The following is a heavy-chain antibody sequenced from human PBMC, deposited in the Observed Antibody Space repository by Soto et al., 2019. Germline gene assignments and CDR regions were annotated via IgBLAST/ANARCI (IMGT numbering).Heavy chain of an antibody. CDR1: GFTSSSYG. J-gene: IGHJ4*02. V-gene: IGHV3-33*01. D-gene: IGHD6-19*01. CDR2: IWYDGSNK. Sequence: QVQLVESGGGVVQPGRSLRLSCAASGFTSSSYGMHWVRQAPGKGLEWVAVIWYDGSNKYYADSVKGRFTISRDNSKNTLYLQMNSLRAEDTAVYYCARADLYSSGWFDLDYWGQGTLVTVSS. CDR3: ARADLYSSGWFDLDY.